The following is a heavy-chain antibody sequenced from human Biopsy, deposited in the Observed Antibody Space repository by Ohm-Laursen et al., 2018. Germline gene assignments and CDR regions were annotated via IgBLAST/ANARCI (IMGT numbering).Heavy chain of an antibody. Sequence: PGTLSLTWLVSGGSIKSYYWNWIRQSPGKGLEWIGFIYYTGHTNYNPSLKSRATISVDTSKNQFSLKVISVTAADTAVYYCARLTGDPSYWGQGILVAVSS. CDR3: ARLTGDPSY. CDR2: IYYTGHT. CDR1: GGSIKSYY. V-gene: IGHV4-59*01. J-gene: IGHJ4*02. D-gene: IGHD7-27*01.